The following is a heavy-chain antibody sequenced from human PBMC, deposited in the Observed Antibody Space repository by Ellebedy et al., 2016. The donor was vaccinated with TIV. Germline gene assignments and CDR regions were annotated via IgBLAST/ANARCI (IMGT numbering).Heavy chain of an antibody. CDR3: ARDAYYYSFNCFDP. CDR1: GYTFTTYA. Sequence: AASVKVSCKASGYTFTTYAMHWVRQAPGQRLEWMGWINTANGNTKYSQKFQGRVTLTRDTSASTAYMELSSLTSEDTALYDCARDAYYYSFNCFDPWGQGTLVTVSS. J-gene: IGHJ5*02. D-gene: IGHD3-22*01. V-gene: IGHV1-3*04. CDR2: INTANGNT.